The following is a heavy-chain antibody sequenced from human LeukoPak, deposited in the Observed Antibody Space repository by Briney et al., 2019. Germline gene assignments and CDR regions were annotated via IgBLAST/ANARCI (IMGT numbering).Heavy chain of an antibody. D-gene: IGHD3-22*01. V-gene: IGHV3-21*01. CDR3: VRLRRNSDTSGFYYYYDF. CDR2: ISVRSNYI. CDR1: GYTFSSYS. J-gene: IGHJ4*02. Sequence: GGSLRLSCLASGYTFSSYSINWVRPAPGKGLEWVSSISVRSNYIYYAASVRGRFRISRHDARDSLYLQMNSLRAEDTAVYYCVRLRRNSDTSGFYYYYDFWGQGTLVTVSS.